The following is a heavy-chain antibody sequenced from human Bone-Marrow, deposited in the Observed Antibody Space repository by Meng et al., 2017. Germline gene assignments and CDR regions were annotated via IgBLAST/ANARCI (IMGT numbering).Heavy chain of an antibody. V-gene: IGHV4-31*03. CDR1: GGSISSGGYY. CDR3: ARGPLSAAGTMGYFQH. D-gene: IGHD6-13*01. Sequence: QGQLQEPAPGLGKPSQPLSPTCTVSGGSISSGGYYWSWIRQHPGKGLEWIGYIYYSGSTYYNPSLKSRVTISVDTSKNQFSLKLSSVTAADTAVYYCARGPLSAAGTMGYFQHWGQGTLVTVSS. CDR2: IYYSGST. J-gene: IGHJ1*01.